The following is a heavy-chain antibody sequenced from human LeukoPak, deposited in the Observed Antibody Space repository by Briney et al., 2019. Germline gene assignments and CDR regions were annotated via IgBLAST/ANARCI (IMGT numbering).Heavy chain of an antibody. CDR3: ALGISGTFDY. CDR2: IRYDGSKE. CDR1: GFTFSKYG. J-gene: IGHJ4*02. V-gene: IGHV3-33*01. D-gene: IGHD1-1*01. Sequence: GKSLRLSCEVSGFTFSKYGMHWVRQAPGKGLEWVSTIRYDGSKEYYANSVKGRFTISRDNSKNTLYLQMNSLRAEDTAVYYCALGISGTFDYWGQGTLVTVSS.